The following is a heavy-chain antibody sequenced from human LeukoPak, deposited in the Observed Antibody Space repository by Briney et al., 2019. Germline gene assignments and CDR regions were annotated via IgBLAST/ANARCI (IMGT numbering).Heavy chain of an antibody. CDR2: IKSKTDGGST. J-gene: IGHJ4*02. V-gene: IGHV3-15*01. D-gene: IGHD3-3*01. Sequence: GGSLRLSCAASGLTFSNAWMSWVRQAPGKGLEWVGRIKSKTDGGSTDYAAPVKGRFTISRDESENTLYLQMNSLKTEDTAVYYCTTTYDFWSGYYSDWGQETLVTVSS. CDR3: TTTYDFWSGYYSD. CDR1: GLTFSNAW.